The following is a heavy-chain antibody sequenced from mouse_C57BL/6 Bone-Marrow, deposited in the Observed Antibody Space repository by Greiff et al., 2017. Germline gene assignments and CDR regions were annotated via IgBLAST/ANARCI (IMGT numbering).Heavy chain of an antibody. V-gene: IGHV5-4*01. Sequence: GQGVESGGGLVKPGGSLKLSCAASGFTFSSYAMSWVRQTPEKRLEWVATISDGGSYTYYPDNVKGRFTISRDNAKNNLYLQMSHLKSEDTAMYYCARDFYWYFDVWGTGTTVTVSS. J-gene: IGHJ1*03. CDR1: GFTFSSYA. CDR2: ISDGGSYT. CDR3: ARDFYWYFDV.